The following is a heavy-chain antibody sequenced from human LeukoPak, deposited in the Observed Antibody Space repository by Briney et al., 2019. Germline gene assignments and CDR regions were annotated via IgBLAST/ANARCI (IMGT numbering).Heavy chain of an antibody. D-gene: IGHD3-22*01. J-gene: IGHJ4*02. CDR2: ISSSSSYI. V-gene: IGHV3-21*01. Sequence: GGSLRLSCAASGFTFSSYSMNWVRQAPGKGLEWVSSISSSSSYIYYADSVKGRFTISRDNAKNSLYLQMNSLRAEDTAVYYCARDHLPKHPYDSSGYGDYWGQGTLVTVSS. CDR1: GFTFSSYS. CDR3: ARDHLPKHPYDSSGYGDY.